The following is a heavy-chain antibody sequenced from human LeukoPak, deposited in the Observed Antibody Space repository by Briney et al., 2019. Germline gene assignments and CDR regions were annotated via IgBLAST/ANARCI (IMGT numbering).Heavy chain of an antibody. CDR1: GGSLSSYY. V-gene: IGHV4-59*01. J-gene: IGHJ4*02. CDR2: IYYSGST. CDR3: ALHREDTGRGY. D-gene: IGHD5-18*01. Sequence: PSETLSLTCTVSGGSLSSYYWSWVRQPPGKGLEWIGYIYYSGSTNYNPSLKSRVTISVDTSKNQFSLKLSSVTAADTAVYYCALHREDTGRGYWGQGTLVTVSS.